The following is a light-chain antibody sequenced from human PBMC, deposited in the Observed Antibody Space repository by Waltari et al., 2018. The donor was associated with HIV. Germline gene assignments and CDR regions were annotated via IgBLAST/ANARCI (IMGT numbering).Light chain of an antibody. CDR2: EVS. V-gene: IGLV2-8*01. CDR3: SSYAGSNWV. Sequence: QSALTQPPSASGSPGQSVTISCTGTSSDVGGYNYVSWYQQHPAKAPKFIIYEVSKRPSGVPDRVSGSKSVNTASLTVSGLQAEDEADYYCSSYAGSNWVFGGGTKLTVL. CDR1: SSDVGGYNY. J-gene: IGLJ3*02.